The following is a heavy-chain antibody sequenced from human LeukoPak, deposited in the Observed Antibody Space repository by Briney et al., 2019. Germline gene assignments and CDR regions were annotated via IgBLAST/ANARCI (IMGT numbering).Heavy chain of an antibody. CDR1: GYTFTSYY. D-gene: IGHD1-26*01. V-gene: IGHV1-46*01. CDR2: IIPSGGGT. Sequence: AAVKVSCKASGYTFTSYYVHWVRRAPGQGLGWMGIIIPSGGGTNYAQKFQGRVTMTRDTSTSTVFMELSSLGSEDTAVYYCVREYRGGFWDYWGQGTLVTVSS. J-gene: IGHJ4*02. CDR3: VREYRGGFWDY.